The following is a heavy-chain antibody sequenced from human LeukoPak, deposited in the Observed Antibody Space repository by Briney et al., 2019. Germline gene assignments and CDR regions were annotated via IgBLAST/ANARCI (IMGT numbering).Heavy chain of an antibody. CDR2: INPNSGGT. CDR1: GYTFTSYY. V-gene: IGHV1-2*06. Sequence: GASVKVSCKASGYTFTSYYIHWVRQAPGQGLEWMGRINPNSGGTNYAQKFQGRVTMTRDTSTSTVYMELSSLRSEDTAVYYCARAISIRGYSYEFDYWGQGTLVTVSS. J-gene: IGHJ4*02. D-gene: IGHD5-18*01. CDR3: ARAISIRGYSYEFDY.